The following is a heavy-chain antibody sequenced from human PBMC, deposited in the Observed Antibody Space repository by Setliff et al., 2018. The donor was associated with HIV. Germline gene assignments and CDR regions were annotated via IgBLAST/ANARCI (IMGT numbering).Heavy chain of an antibody. D-gene: IGHD4-17*01. CDR3: ARLWLHYGDDIPKFDP. J-gene: IGHJ5*02. Sequence: SETLSLTCTVSGVSVISYCWSWIRQSPGKGPEWIAFMCDSGYTNDNPSLRGRVTISLDKSQNQVSLKLRSVTAADTAVYYCARLWLHYGDDIPKFDPWGQGTLVTVSS. V-gene: IGHV4-59*08. CDR1: GVSVISYC. CDR2: MCDSGYT.